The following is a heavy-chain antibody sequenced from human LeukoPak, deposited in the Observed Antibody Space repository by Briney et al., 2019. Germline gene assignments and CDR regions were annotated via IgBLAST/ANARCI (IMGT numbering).Heavy chain of an antibody. J-gene: IGHJ4*02. D-gene: IGHD6-19*01. CDR2: INHSGST. CDR3: ARGPVLEGYSSGWYVNY. CDR1: GGSFSGYY. Sequence: SETLSVTCAVYGGSFSGYYWSWIRQPPGKGLEWIGEINHSGSTNYNPSLKSRVTISVDTSKNQFSLKLTSVTAADTAVYYCARGPVLEGYSSGWYVNYWGQGTLVTVSS. V-gene: IGHV4-34*01.